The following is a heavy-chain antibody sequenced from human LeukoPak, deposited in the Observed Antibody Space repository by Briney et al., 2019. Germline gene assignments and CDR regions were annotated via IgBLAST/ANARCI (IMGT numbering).Heavy chain of an antibody. CDR2: VDPEDGET. D-gene: IGHD3-16*01. Sequence: ASVKVSCKPSGYTFTDYYIHWVQQAPGKGLDWMGRVDPEDGETLYAEKFQGRVSFITDSSTDTAYMELSTLRSEDTAAYYCATTQGDGPDYWGQGTLVTVSS. J-gene: IGHJ4*02. V-gene: IGHV1-69-2*01. CDR3: ATTQGDGPDY. CDR1: GYTFTDYY.